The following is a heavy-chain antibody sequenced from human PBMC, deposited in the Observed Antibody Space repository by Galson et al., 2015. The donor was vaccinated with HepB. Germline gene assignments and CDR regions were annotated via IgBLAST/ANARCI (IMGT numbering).Heavy chain of an antibody. J-gene: IGHJ4*02. CDR1: GYTFTSYA. D-gene: IGHD6-19*01. CDR3: ARDRSSGPVDY. V-gene: IGHV1-3*01. Sequence: SVKVSCKASGYTFTSYAMHWVRQAPGQRLEWMGWINAGNGNTKYSQKFQGRVTITRDTNASTAYMELSSLRSEDTAVYYCARDRSSGPVDYWGQGTLVTVSS. CDR2: INAGNGNT.